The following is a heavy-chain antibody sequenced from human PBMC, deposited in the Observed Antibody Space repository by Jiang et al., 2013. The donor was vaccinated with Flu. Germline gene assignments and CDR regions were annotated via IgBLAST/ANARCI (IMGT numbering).Heavy chain of an antibody. CDR1: GFTFNRFG. V-gene: IGHV3-30*03. J-gene: IGHJ4*02. CDR2: ISYDGSNI. D-gene: IGHD6-19*01. Sequence: RLSCAASGFTFNRFGMHWVRQAPGKGLEWLAIISYDGSNIYYADSVKGRFTISRDNSKNTVYLQVNNLRGVDTAVYYCARGRSSGAYDYWGQGTLVTVSS. CDR3: ARGRSSGAYDY.